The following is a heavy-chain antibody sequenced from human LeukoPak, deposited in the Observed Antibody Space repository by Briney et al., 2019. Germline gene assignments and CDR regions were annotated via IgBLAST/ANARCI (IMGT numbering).Heavy chain of an antibody. J-gene: IGHJ4*02. D-gene: IGHD6-19*01. Sequence: GASVKVSCKASGYTFTSYYMHWVRQAPGQGLEWMGIINPSGGSTSYAQKFQGRVTMTRDTSTSTVYMELSSLRSEDTAVYYCARTGYSSGWYGNRLFDYWGQGTLVTVSS. CDR2: INPSGGST. CDR3: ARTGYSSGWYGNRLFDY. CDR1: GYTFTSYY. V-gene: IGHV1-46*01.